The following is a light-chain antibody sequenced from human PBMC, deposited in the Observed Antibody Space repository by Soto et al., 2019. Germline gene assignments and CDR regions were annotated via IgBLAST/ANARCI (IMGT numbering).Light chain of an antibody. CDR2: EVS. J-gene: IGLJ2*01. CDR1: SSDVGGYNY. CDR3: SSYTSSSTLV. Sequence: QSALTQPASVSGSPGQSITISCTGTSSDVGGYNYVSWYQQHPGKAPKLMISEVSNRPSGVSNRFSGSKSGNTASLTISGRQAEDEADYYCSSYTSSSTLVFGGGTQLTVL. V-gene: IGLV2-14*01.